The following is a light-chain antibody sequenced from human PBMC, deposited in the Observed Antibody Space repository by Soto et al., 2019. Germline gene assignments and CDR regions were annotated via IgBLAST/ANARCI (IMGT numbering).Light chain of an antibody. Sequence: QSVLTQPPSASGTAGQAVTISCSGADSNIGSNAVYWYQHLPRMAPKLLIYYNNQRPSGGPDRSSGSWAGTSAPLAIVGLRSEDEAVYYCAAWDASLSACVFGNGTKLTVL. CDR1: DSNIGSNA. CDR2: YNN. J-gene: IGLJ1*01. V-gene: IGLV1-47*02. CDR3: AAWDASLSACV.